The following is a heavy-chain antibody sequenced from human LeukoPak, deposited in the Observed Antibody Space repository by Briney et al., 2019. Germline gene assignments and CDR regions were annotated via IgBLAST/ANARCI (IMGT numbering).Heavy chain of an antibody. J-gene: IGHJ5*02. D-gene: IGHD6-13*01. V-gene: IGHV2-70*01. Sequence: SGPTLVNPTQTLTLTCTFSGFSLSTSGMCVSWIRQPPGKALEWLALIDWDDDKYYSTPLKTRLTISKDTSKNQVVLTMTNMDPVDTATYYCARAIRGIAAAGGFDPWGQGTLVTVSS. CDR3: ARAIRGIAAAGGFDP. CDR1: GFSLSTSGMC. CDR2: IDWDDDK.